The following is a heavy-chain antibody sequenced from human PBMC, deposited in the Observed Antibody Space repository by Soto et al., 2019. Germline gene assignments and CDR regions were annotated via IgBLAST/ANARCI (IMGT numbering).Heavy chain of an antibody. D-gene: IGHD2-2*01. Sequence: WQTLSLTCAISGDSVSSNSAAWNWIRQSPSRGLEWLGRTYYRSKWYNDYAVSVKSRITINPDTSKNQFSLQLNSVTPEDTAVYYCARDQYCSSTSCNYYYGMDVWGQGTTVTVSS. CDR3: ARDQYCSSTSCNYYYGMDV. CDR1: GDSVSSNSAA. J-gene: IGHJ6*02. V-gene: IGHV6-1*01. CDR2: TYYRSKWYN.